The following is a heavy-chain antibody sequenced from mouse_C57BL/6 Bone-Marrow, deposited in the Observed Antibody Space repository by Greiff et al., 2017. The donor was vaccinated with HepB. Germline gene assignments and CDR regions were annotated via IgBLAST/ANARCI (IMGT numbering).Heavy chain of an antibody. CDR3: ARHLANWAFAY. J-gene: IGHJ3*01. CDR2: INPDSSTI. D-gene: IGHD4-1*01. V-gene: IGHV4-1*01. CDR1: GIDFSRYW. Sequence: AASGIDFSRYWMSWVRRAPGKGLEWIGEINPDSSTINYAPSLKDKFIISRDNAKNTLYLQMSKVRSEDTALYYCARHLANWAFAYWGQGTLVTVSA.